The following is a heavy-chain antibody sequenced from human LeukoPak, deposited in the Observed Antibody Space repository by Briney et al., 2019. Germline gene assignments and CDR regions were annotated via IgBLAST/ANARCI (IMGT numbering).Heavy chain of an antibody. J-gene: IGHJ4*02. CDR3: AKDAAPGSSWRHGVYYFDY. CDR1: GFTFSSYA. V-gene: IGHV3-23*01. CDR2: ISGSGGST. Sequence: GGSLRLSCAASGFTFSSYAMSWVRQAPGKGLEWVSAISGSGGSTYYADSVKGRFTISRDNSKNMLYLQMNSLRAEDTAVYYCAKDAAPGSSWRHGVYYFDYWGQGTLVTVSS. D-gene: IGHD6-13*01.